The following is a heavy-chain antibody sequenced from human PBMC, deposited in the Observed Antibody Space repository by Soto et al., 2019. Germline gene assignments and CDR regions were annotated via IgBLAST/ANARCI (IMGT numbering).Heavy chain of an antibody. CDR2: ISRSGDST. J-gene: IGHJ6*02. Sequence: GGSLRLSCAASGFTFSSYAMTWVRQAPGKGLEWVSAISRSGDSTYYADSVKGRFTISRDNSKNTLYLQMNSLRAEDMAVYYCAKGAFAGYYYYGMDVWGQGTTVTVSS. CDR3: AKGAFAGYYYYGMDV. V-gene: IGHV3-23*01. CDR1: GFTFSSYA. D-gene: IGHD3-16*01.